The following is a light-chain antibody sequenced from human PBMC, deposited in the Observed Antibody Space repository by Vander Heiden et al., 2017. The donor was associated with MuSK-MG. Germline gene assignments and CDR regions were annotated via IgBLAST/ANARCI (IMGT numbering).Light chain of an antibody. CDR1: QNINQY. CDR3: QQLIPGHPEAT. V-gene: IGKV3-11*01. Sequence: VLTQSPVTLALFPVARATLSCRASQNINQYLAWYKKKPGQAPWLLIFDASNRAKGSKARFSGSGDGTDVIITMSSREPEDCAVYFCQQLIPGHPEATFGEGTKVEIK. J-gene: IGKJ4*02. CDR2: DAS.